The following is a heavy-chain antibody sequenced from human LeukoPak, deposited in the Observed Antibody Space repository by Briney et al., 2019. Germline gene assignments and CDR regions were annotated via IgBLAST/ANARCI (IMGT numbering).Heavy chain of an antibody. V-gene: IGHV1-69*05. Sequence: SVKVSCKASGGTFSSYAISWVRQAPGQGLEWMGGIIPIFGTANYVQKFQGRVTITTDESTSTAYMELSSLRSEDTAVYYCARGVVPAANLYYYMDVWGKGTTVTVSS. J-gene: IGHJ6*03. CDR2: IIPIFGTA. D-gene: IGHD2-2*01. CDR1: GGTFSSYA. CDR3: ARGVVPAANLYYYMDV.